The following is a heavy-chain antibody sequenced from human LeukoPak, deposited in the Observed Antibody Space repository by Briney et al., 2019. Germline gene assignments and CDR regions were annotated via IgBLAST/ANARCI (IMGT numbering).Heavy chain of an antibody. CDR1: GFTFSSYA. Sequence: PGRSLRLSCAASGFTFSSYAMHWVRQAPGKGLEWVAVISYDGSNKYYADSVKGRFTISRDNSKNTLYLQMNSLRAEDTAVYYCARDPNYDILTGYYKGEHWGQGTLVTVSS. D-gene: IGHD3-9*01. CDR3: ARDPNYDILTGYYKGEH. J-gene: IGHJ1*01. V-gene: IGHV3-30-3*01. CDR2: ISYDGSNK.